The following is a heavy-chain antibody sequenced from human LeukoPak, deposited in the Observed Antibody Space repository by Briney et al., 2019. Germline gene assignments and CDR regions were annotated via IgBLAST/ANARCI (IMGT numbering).Heavy chain of an antibody. CDR1: GYTFTSYD. CDR3: ARVVYGSTNYYYGMDV. J-gene: IGHJ6*02. V-gene: IGHV1-8*01. Sequence: ASVKVSCKASGYTFTSYDINWVRQATGQGLEWMGWMNPNSGNTGYAQKFQGRVTMTRNTSISTAYMELSSLRSKDTAVYYCARVVYGSTNYYYGMDVWGQGTTVTVS. CDR2: MNPNSGNT. D-gene: IGHD2-2*01.